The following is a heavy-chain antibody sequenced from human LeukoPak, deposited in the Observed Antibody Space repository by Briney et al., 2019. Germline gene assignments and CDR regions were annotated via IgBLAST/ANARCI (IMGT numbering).Heavy chain of an antibody. J-gene: IGHJ4*02. CDR3: ARASYYYDSSGYTDY. V-gene: IGHV3-21*01. D-gene: IGHD3-22*01. CDR1: GFTFSSYS. CDR2: ISSSSSYI. Sequence: GGSLRLSCAASGFTFSSYSRNWVRQAPGKGLEWVSSISSSSSYIYYADSVKGRFTISRDNAKNSLYLQMNSLRAEDTAVYYCARASYYYDSSGYTDYWGQGTLVTVSS.